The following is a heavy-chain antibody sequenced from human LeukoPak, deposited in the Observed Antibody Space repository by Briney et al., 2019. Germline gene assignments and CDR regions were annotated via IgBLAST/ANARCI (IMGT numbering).Heavy chain of an antibody. Sequence: QAGGSLRLSCAASGFTFSNFGMHWVRQAPGEGLEWVAVIWHDGRNQHYADSVKGRFTISRDNSKGTLYLQMNSLRVEDTAVYYCARQTGTYDLDYWGQGTLVTVSS. D-gene: IGHD3-10*01. V-gene: IGHV3-33*01. J-gene: IGHJ4*02. CDR2: IWHDGRNQ. CDR3: ARQTGTYDLDY. CDR1: GFTFSNFG.